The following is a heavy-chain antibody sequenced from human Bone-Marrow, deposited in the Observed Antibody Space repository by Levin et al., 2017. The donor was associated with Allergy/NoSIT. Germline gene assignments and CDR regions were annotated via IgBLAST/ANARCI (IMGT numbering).Heavy chain of an antibody. CDR3: ARVRHLGPSALEH. J-gene: IGHJ1*01. CDR1: GYIFTNYY. Sequence: ASVKVSCRASGYIFTNYYIHWVRQAPGQGLEWMGWINPNTGATNYAQRFQGRVTMTGDTSITTAYMELSSLISDDTAVYYCARVRHLGPSALEHWGQGTLISVSS. V-gene: IGHV1-2*02. CDR2: INPNTGAT.